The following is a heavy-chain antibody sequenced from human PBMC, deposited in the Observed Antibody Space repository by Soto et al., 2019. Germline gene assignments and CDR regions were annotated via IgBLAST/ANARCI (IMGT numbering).Heavy chain of an antibody. Sequence: GGSLRLSCAASGFTFSSYAMHWVRQAPGKGLEYVSAISSNGGSTYYANSVKGRFTISRDNSKNTLYLQMGSLRAEDMAVYYCARGIAADYYYYGMDVWGQGTTVTVSS. V-gene: IGHV3-64*01. J-gene: IGHJ6*02. CDR3: ARGIAADYYYYGMDV. CDR2: ISSNGGST. D-gene: IGHD6-25*01. CDR1: GFTFSSYA.